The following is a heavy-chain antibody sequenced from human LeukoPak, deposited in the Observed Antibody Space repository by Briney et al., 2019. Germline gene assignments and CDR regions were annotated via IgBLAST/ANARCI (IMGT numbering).Heavy chain of an antibody. CDR2: ISAYNGYT. J-gene: IGHJ3*02. CDR3: ARDNVLRSADAFDI. V-gene: IGHV1-18*01. Sequence: ASVKVSRKASGYTFTGYGISWVRQAPGQGLGWMGWISAYNGYTNYAQKLQGRVTMTTDTSTSTAYMELRSLRSDDTAVYYCARDNVLRSADAFDIWGQGTMVTVSS. CDR1: GYTFTGYG. D-gene: IGHD3-3*01.